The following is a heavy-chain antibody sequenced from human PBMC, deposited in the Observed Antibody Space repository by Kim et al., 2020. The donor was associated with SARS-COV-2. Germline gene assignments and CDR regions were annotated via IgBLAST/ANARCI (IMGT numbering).Heavy chain of an antibody. Sequence: GGSLRLSCAASGFTFSRFGMHWVRQAPGKGLEWVAVIWYDGNNKYYIDSVKDRFTISRDNSKNRVYLQMNSLRAEDTAVYYCARGSGYFLYGMDVWGQGTTATVSS. D-gene: IGHD3-9*01. CDR2: IWYDGNNK. CDR3: ARGSGYFLYGMDV. CDR1: GFTFSRFG. J-gene: IGHJ6*02. V-gene: IGHV3-33*01.